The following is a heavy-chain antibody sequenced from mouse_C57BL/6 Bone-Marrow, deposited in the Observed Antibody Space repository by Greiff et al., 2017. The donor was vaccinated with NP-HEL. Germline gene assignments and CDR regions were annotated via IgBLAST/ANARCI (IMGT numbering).Heavy chain of an antibody. J-gene: IGHJ4*01. CDR3: ARSPGAMDY. CDR1: GYTFTNYW. Sequence: QVHVKQSGAELVRPGTSVKMSCKASGYTFTNYWIGWAKQRPGHGLEWIGDIYPGGGYTNYNEKFKGKATLTADKSSSTAYMQFSSLTSEDSAIYYCARSPGAMDYWGQGTSVTVSS. V-gene: IGHV1-63*01. CDR2: IYPGGGYT.